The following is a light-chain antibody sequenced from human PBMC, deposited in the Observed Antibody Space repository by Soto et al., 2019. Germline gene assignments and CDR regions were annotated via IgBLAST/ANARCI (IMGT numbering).Light chain of an antibody. CDR1: ESISSY. CDR3: QQSDNIPIT. Sequence: DIQITQNPSSLSVRVGDKVSITCWDSESISSYLNWYQQKPGKASRLLIYAVSILQSGVTSRFSGSGSGTDFNITISSLQPEDCATYYCQQSDNIPITFGQGGLLEI. V-gene: IGKV1-39*01. J-gene: IGKJ5*01. CDR2: AVS.